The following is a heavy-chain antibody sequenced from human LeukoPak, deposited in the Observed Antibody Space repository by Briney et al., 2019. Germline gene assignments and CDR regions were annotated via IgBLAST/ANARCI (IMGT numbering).Heavy chain of an antibody. J-gene: IGHJ4*02. CDR1: GFTLSNYW. V-gene: IGHV3-7*01. D-gene: IGHD4-23*01. CDR3: AREIRWGNKDTWSGYFDC. Sequence: GGSLRLSCVASGFTLSNYWMGWVRQAPGKGLEWVANIRQDGNSKYYVDSVKGRFTISRDNAENSLFLQMNSLRAEDTAVYYCAREIRWGNKDTWSGYFDCWGQGTLVTVSS. CDR2: IRQDGNSK.